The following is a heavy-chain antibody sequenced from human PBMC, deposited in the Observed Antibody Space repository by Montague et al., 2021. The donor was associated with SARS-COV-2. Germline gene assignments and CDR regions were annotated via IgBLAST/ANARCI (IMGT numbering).Heavy chain of an antibody. V-gene: IGHV4-31*03. CDR2: IYYSGST. CDR1: GGSISSGGYY. CDR3: AGLTAGYCSGGSCYWGTGFDY. D-gene: IGHD2-15*01. Sequence: TLSLTCTVSGGSISSGGYYWSWTRQHPGKGLEWIGYIYYSGSTYYNPSLKSRVTISVDTSKNQFSLKLSSVTAADTAVYYCAGLTAGYCSGGSCYWGTGFDYWGQGTLVTVSS. J-gene: IGHJ4*02.